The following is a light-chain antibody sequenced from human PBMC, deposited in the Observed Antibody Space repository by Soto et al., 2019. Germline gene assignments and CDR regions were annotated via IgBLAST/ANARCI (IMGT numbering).Light chain of an antibody. CDR3: QQRSNWPLT. CDR1: QSVSSY. V-gene: IGKV3-11*01. CDR2: DAS. J-gene: IGKJ4*01. Sequence: EIMLPQSPATLSSSPGERATLSCRASQSVSSYLAWYQQKPGQAPRLLIYDASNRATGIPARFSGSGSGTDFTLTISSLEPEDFAVYYCQQRSNWPLTFGGGTKVDIK.